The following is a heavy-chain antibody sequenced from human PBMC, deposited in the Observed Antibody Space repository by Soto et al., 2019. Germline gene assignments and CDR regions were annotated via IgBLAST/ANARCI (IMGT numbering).Heavy chain of an antibody. D-gene: IGHD3-10*01. Sequence: PSETLSLTCAVSGGSISSSNWWSWVRQPPGKGLEWIGEIYHSGSTNYNPSLKSRVTISVDKSKNQFSLKLSSVTAADTAVYYCARGGPNYYGTAYDGMDVWGEGTTVTVYS. J-gene: IGHJ6*02. CDR3: ARGGPNYYGTAYDGMDV. CDR2: IYHSGST. CDR1: GGSISSSNW. V-gene: IGHV4-4*02.